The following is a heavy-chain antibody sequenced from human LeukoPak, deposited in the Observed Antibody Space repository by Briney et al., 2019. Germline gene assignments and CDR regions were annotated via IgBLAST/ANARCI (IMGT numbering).Heavy chain of an antibody. Sequence: SQTLSLTCAISGDSVSSNSAAWNWISQSPSRGLEWLGRTYYRSKWYNNYAVSVKSRVNINPDTSKNQFSLQLNSVTPEDTAVYYCARERVTTCYYYGMDVWGQGTTVTVSS. CDR3: ARERVTTCYYYGMDV. V-gene: IGHV6-1*01. CDR1: GDSVSSNSAA. J-gene: IGHJ6*02. D-gene: IGHD4-17*01. CDR2: TYYRSKWYN.